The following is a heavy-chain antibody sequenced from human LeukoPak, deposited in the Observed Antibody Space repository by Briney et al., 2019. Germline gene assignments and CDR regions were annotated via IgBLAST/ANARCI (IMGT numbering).Heavy chain of an antibody. CDR2: ISGSGGST. CDR1: GFTVSSNY. J-gene: IGHJ4*02. CDR3: AKDLLGYSYGID. V-gene: IGHV3-23*01. Sequence: GGSLRLSCAASGFTVSSNYMSWVRQAPGKGLEWVSAISGSGGSTYYADSVKGRFTISRDNSKNTLYLQMNSLRAEDTAVYYCAKDLLGYSYGIDWGQGTLVTVSS. D-gene: IGHD5-18*01.